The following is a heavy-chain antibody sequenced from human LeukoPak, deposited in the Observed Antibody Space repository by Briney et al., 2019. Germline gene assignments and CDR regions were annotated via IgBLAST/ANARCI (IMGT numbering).Heavy chain of an antibody. J-gene: IGHJ4*02. CDR1: GFTVSSNY. D-gene: IGHD2-2*02. CDR2: IYSGGST. V-gene: IGHV3-53*01. CDR3: AKDQKYQLLYGYFDY. Sequence: GGSLRLSCAASGFTVSSNYMSWVRQAPGKGLEWVSVIYSGGSTYYADSVKGRFTISRDNSKNTLYLQMNSLRAEDTAVYYCAKDQKYQLLYGYFDYWGQGTLVTVSS.